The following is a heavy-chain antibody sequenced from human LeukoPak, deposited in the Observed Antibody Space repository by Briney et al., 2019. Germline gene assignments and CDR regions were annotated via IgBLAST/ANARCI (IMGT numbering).Heavy chain of an antibody. Sequence: ASVKVSCKASGYTFTSYYMHWVRQAPGQGLEWMGWINPNSGGTNYAQKFQGRVTMTRDTSISTAYMELSRLRSDDTAVYYCARDHSSRPNWFDPWGQGTLVTVSS. CDR3: ARDHSSRPNWFDP. J-gene: IGHJ5*02. CDR2: INPNSGGT. D-gene: IGHD6-13*01. V-gene: IGHV1-2*02. CDR1: GYTFTSYY.